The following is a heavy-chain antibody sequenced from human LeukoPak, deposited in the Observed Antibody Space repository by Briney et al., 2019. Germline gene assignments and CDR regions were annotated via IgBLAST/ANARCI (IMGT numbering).Heavy chain of an antibody. J-gene: IGHJ4*02. CDR1: GGTFSSYA. CDR3: ARDFGAARLLILGY. V-gene: IGHV1-69*05. Sequence: SVKVSRKASGGTFSSYAISWVRQAPGQGLEWMGRIIPIFGTANYAQKFQGRVTITTDESTSTAYMELSSLRSEDTAVYYCARDFGAARLLILGYWGQGTLVTVSS. CDR2: IIPIFGTA. D-gene: IGHD6-6*01.